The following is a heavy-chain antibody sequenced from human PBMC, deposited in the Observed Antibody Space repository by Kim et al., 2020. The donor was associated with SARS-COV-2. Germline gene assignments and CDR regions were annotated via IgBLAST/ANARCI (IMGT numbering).Heavy chain of an antibody. CDR3: ARQGRGPGTIVATISY. Sequence: SETLSLTCTVSGGSISSSSYYWGWIRQPPGKGLEWIGSIYYSGSTYYNPSLKSRVTISVDTSKNQFSLKLSSVTAADTAVYYCARQGRGPGTIVATISYWGQGTLVTVSS. CDR1: GGSISSSSYY. CDR2: IYYSGST. V-gene: IGHV4-39*01. D-gene: IGHD5-12*01. J-gene: IGHJ4*02.